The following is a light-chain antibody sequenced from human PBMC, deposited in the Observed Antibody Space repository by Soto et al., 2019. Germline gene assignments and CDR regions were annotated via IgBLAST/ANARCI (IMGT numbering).Light chain of an antibody. J-gene: IGKJ1*01. CDR3: QQSYSTPPWT. CDR1: QSIVTY. Sequence: DIKITQSPSSLSASVGDRVPLTCRASQSIVTYLNWYLQKPGKAPKLLIYAASNLQSGVPSRFSGSGSGTDFTLTISSLQPEDFATYFCQQSYSTPPWTFGQGTKV. CDR2: AAS. V-gene: IGKV1-39*01.